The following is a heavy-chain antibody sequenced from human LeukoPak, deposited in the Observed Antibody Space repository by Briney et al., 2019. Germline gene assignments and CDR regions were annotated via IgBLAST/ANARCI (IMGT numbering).Heavy chain of an antibody. V-gene: IGHV3-23*01. Sequence: LTGGSLRLSCAASGFTFSSYAMSWVRQAQGKGLEWVSAISGSGGSTYYADSVKGRFTISRDNSKNTLYLQMNSLRAEDTAVYYCAKATRFYYFDYWGQGTLVTVSS. J-gene: IGHJ4*02. CDR3: AKATRFYYFDY. CDR2: ISGSGGST. CDR1: GFTFSSYA.